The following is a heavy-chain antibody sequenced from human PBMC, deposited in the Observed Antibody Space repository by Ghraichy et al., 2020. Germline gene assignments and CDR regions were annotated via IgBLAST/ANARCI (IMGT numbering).Heavy chain of an antibody. CDR2: ISYSGST. CDR3: STEGVSIAARPVGAFDY. CDR1: GGSIRSYY. V-gene: IGHV4-59*01. D-gene: IGHD6-6*01. Sequence: SETLSLTCTVSGGSIRSYYWSWIRQPPGKGLEWIGYISYSGSTNYNPSLKSQVTISVDTSKNQFSMKLRSVTPADPAVYYCSTEGVSIAARPVGAFDYWGQGTLVTVSS. J-gene: IGHJ4*02.